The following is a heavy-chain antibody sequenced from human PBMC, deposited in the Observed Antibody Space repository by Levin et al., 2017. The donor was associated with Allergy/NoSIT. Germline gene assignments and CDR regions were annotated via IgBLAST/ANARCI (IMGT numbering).Heavy chain of an antibody. D-gene: IGHD3-10*01. CDR1: GFTFSSYA. J-gene: IGHJ6*02. CDR3: AKGYGSGSYYNGPSGMDG. Sequence: GGSLRLSCAASGFTFSSYAMSWVRQAPGKGLEWVSTISGSGGSTYYADSVKGRFTISRDNSKNTLYLQMNSLRAEDTALYYCAKGYGSGSYYNGPSGMDGWGQGTTVTVSS. V-gene: IGHV3-23*01. CDR2: ISGSGGST.